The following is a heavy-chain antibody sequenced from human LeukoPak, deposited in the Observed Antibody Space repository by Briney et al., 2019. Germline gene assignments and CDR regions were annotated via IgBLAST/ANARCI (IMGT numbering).Heavy chain of an antibody. Sequence: GGSLRLSCAASGFTFSSYGMNWVRQAPGKGLEWVSTISGSGGSTYYADSVKGRFTISRDNSKNTLYLQMNSLRAEDTAVYYCAKDRNYYDSSGPFDYWGQGTLVTVSS. V-gene: IGHV3-23*01. CDR3: AKDRNYYDSSGPFDY. CDR1: GFTFSSYG. D-gene: IGHD3-22*01. J-gene: IGHJ4*02. CDR2: ISGSGGST.